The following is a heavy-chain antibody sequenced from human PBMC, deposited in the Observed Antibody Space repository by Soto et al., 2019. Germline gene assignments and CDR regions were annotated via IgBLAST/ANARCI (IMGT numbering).Heavy chain of an antibody. V-gene: IGHV1-69*01. CDR1: GGTFNNFA. CDR2: IMPVFHTT. Sequence: QVQLVQSGAEVKKPGSSVKVSCQASGGTFNNFAFTWVRQAPGQGLEWLGGIMPVFHTTNIAQTFQDRITVTADDLTTTVYMEMTSLRYDDTAMYYCATATISPVSATLYHYGMDVWGQGTTVTVSS. J-gene: IGHJ6*02. D-gene: IGHD6-25*01. CDR3: ATATISPVSATLYHYGMDV.